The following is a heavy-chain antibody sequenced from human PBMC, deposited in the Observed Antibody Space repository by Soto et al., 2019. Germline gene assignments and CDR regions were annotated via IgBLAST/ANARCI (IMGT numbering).Heavy chain of an antibody. V-gene: IGHV1-24*01. Sequence: ASVKVSCKVSGYTLTELSMHWVRQAPGKGLEWMGGFDPEDGETIYAQKFQGRVTMTEDTSTDTAYMELSSLRSEDTAVYYCATAGGSYRNTLYYYYYYMDVWGKGTTVTVSS. CDR1: GYTLTELS. D-gene: IGHD3-16*02. J-gene: IGHJ6*03. CDR3: ATAGGSYRNTLYYYYYYMDV. CDR2: FDPEDGET.